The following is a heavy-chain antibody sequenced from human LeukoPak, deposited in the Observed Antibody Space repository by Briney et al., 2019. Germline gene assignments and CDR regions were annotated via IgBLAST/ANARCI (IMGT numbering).Heavy chain of an antibody. Sequence: GASVKVSCKASGYTFTSYGISWVRQAPGQGLEWMGWISAYNGNTNYAQKLQGRVTMTTDTSTSTAYMELRSLRSDDTAVYYCARDVSGGSYPASRYFQHWGQGTLVTVSS. V-gene: IGHV1-18*01. CDR2: ISAYNGNT. J-gene: IGHJ1*01. D-gene: IGHD1-26*01. CDR3: ARDVSGGSYPASRYFQH. CDR1: GYTFTSYG.